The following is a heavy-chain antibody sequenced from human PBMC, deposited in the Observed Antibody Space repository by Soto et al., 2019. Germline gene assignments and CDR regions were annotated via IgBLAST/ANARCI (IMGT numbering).Heavy chain of an antibody. J-gene: IGHJ4*02. CDR1: GGSISSSSYY. V-gene: IGHV4-39*01. CDR3: ARLTPAGYDSSGYYTDFDY. D-gene: IGHD3-22*01. Sequence: PSETLSLTCTVSGGSISSSSYYWGWIRQPPGKGLEWIGSIYYSGSTYYNPSLKSRVTISVDTSKNQFSLKLSSVTAADTAVYYCARLTPAGYDSSGYYTDFDYWGQGTLVTVSS. CDR2: IYYSGST.